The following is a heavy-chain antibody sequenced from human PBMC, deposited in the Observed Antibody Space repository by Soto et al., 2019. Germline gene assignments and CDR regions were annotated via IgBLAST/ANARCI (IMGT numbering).Heavy chain of an antibody. CDR2: ISYDGSNK. CDR1: GFTFSSYA. CDR3: ARGIAARGIDP. J-gene: IGHJ5*02. Sequence: QVQLVESGGGVVQPGRSLRLSCAASGFTFSSYAMHWVRQAPGKGLEWVAVISYDGSNKYYADSVKGRFTISRDNSKNTLYLQMNSLRAEGTAVYYCARGIAARGIDPWGQGTLVTVSS. D-gene: IGHD6-6*01. V-gene: IGHV3-30-3*01.